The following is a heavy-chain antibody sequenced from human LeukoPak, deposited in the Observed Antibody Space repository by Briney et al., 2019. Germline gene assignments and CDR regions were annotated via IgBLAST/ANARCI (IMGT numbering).Heavy chain of an antibody. Sequence: KPSETLSLTCTVSGGSISSSSYYWGWIRQPPGKGLEWIGSIYYSGSTYYNPSLKSRVTISVDTSKNQFSLKLSSVTAADTAVYYCARVGGYYDSSGYPYYFDYWGQGTLVTVSS. CDR2: IYYSGST. D-gene: IGHD3-22*01. V-gene: IGHV4-39*01. J-gene: IGHJ4*02. CDR1: GGSISSSSYY. CDR3: ARVGGYYDSSGYPYYFDY.